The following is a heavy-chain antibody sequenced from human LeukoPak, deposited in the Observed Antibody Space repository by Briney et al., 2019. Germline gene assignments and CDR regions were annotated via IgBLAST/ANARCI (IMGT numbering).Heavy chain of an antibody. J-gene: IGHJ4*02. CDR2: IRFDGSDE. Sequence: GGSLRLSCAASGFTFSSSGMHWVRQAPGKGLKWVAFIRFDGSDEYYRDSVKGRFTISRDNSKNTLYLQMNSPRTEDTAVYYCANRPPKITAAGTSHDFRYWGQGTLVTVSS. CDR3: ANRPPKITAAGTSHDFRY. V-gene: IGHV3-30*02. D-gene: IGHD6-13*01. CDR1: GFTFSSSG.